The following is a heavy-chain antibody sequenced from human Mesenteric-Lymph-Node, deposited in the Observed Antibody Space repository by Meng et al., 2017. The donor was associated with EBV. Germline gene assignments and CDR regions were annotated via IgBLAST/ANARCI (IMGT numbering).Heavy chain of an antibody. J-gene: IGHJ4*02. CDR2: NFHSGGT. V-gene: IGHV4-4*02. D-gene: IGHD3-16*02. CDR1: RGSISNSNW. Sequence: GHLQEWGPGLGKPSGSQSPACAVSRGSISNSNWWSWVRQPPGKGLHWIGENFHSGGTNYTPSLMSRVTISVDKSKNQFSLKVNSLTAADTAVYYCARITFGGAIGDWGQGTLVTVSS. CDR3: ARITFGGAIGD.